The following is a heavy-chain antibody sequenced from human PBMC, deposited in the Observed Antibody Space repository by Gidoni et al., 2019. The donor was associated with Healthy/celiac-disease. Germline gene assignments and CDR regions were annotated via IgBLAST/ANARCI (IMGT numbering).Heavy chain of an antibody. Sequence: QVQLQESGTGLVKPSQTLSLTCTVSGGSLSSGGYYWSWIRQHPGKGLEWIGYIYYSGSTYYNPSLKSRVTISVDTSKNQFSLKLSSVTAADTAVYYCARYSSSWYPTSFDYWGQGTLVTVSS. CDR2: IYYSGST. D-gene: IGHD6-13*01. V-gene: IGHV4-31*03. J-gene: IGHJ4*02. CDR3: ARYSSSWYPTSFDY. CDR1: GGSLSSGGYY.